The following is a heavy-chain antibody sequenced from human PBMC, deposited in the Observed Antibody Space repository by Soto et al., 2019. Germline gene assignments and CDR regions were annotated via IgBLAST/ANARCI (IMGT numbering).Heavy chain of an antibody. CDR2: ISAYNGNT. CDR3: ARVSEDIVLMVYAIHFDY. D-gene: IGHD2-8*01. Sequence: ASVKVSCKASGYTFTSYGISWVRQAPGQGLEWMGWISAYNGNTNYAQKLQGRVTMTTDTSTSTAYMELRSLRSDDTAVYYCARVSEDIVLMVYAIHFDYWGQGTLVTVSS. CDR1: GYTFTSYG. J-gene: IGHJ4*02. V-gene: IGHV1-18*01.